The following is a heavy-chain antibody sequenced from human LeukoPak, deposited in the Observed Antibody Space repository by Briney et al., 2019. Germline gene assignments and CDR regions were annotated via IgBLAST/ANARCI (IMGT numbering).Heavy chain of an antibody. Sequence: PGGSLRLSCAASGFTFSSYAMTWVRQAPGKGLEWVSGITGSGGDTYYADSVKGRFTISRDTSRSTLYLQMNSLRAEDTAVYYCAKLYGGYPATPRFDHWGQGTLVTVSS. CDR3: AKLYGGYPATPRFDH. V-gene: IGHV3-23*01. CDR2: ITGSGGDT. D-gene: IGHD2-15*01. J-gene: IGHJ4*02. CDR1: GFTFSSYA.